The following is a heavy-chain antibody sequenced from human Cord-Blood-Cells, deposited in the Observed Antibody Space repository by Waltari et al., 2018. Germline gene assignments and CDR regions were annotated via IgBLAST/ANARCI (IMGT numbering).Heavy chain of an antibody. D-gene: IGHD3-22*01. CDR1: GGSISSYY. V-gene: IGHV4-59*01. CDR2: IYYSGRP. J-gene: IGHJ5*02. CDR3: SRFTGYYYDSSGYNWFDP. Sequence: QVQLQESGPGLVKPSETLSLTCTVSGGSISSYYWSCIRQPPGKGLEWIGYIYYSGRPNCNPALKSRVTISVDTSKNQVSLRLSSVTAADTAVYYCSRFTGYYYDSSGYNWFDPWGQGTLVTVSS.